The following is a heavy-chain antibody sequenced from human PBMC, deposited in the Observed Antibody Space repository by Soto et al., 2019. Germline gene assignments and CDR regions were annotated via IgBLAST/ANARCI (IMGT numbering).Heavy chain of an antibody. CDR3: ARIALGHYYDSSGYFDY. Sequence: SGPTLVNPTHTLTLTCTFSGFSLSTSGMCVSWIRQPPGKALEWLALIDWDDDKYYSTSLKTRLTISKDTSKNQVVLTMTNMDPVDTATYYCARIALGHYYDSSGYFDYWGKGPLVTVSS. J-gene: IGHJ4*02. V-gene: IGHV2-70*01. CDR2: IDWDDDK. CDR1: GFSLSTSGMC. D-gene: IGHD3-22*01.